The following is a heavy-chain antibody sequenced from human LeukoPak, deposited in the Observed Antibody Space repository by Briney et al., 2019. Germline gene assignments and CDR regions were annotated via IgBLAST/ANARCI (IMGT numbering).Heavy chain of an antibody. CDR3: ANAQPPQYYYDSSGYYPYPFDY. V-gene: IGHV3-23*01. CDR2: ISGSGGST. Sequence: PGGTLRLSCAASGFTFSSYGMSWVRQAPGKGLEWVSAISGSGGSTYYADSGKGRFTISRDNSKNTLYLQMNSLRAEDTAIYYCANAQPPQYYYDSSGYYPYPFDYWGQGTLVTVSS. J-gene: IGHJ4*02. CDR1: GFTFSSYG. D-gene: IGHD3-22*01.